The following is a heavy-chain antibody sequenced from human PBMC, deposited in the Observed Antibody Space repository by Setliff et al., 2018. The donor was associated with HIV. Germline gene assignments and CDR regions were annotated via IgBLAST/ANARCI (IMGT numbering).Heavy chain of an antibody. Sequence: PSETLSLTCAVYAGSFSGYYWSWIRQPSGKGLEWIGEINHSGSTNYNPSLKSRVTISVDTSKNQFSLNLSSVTAADTAVYYCARGRRNEWELLLLAFDMWGQGTMVTVSS. J-gene: IGHJ3*02. D-gene: IGHD1-26*01. V-gene: IGHV4-34*01. CDR3: ARGRRNEWELLLLAFDM. CDR1: AGSFSGYY. CDR2: INHSGST.